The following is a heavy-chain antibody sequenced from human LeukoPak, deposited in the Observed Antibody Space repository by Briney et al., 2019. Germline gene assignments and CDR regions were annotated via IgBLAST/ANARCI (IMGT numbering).Heavy chain of an antibody. V-gene: IGHV3-30*01. J-gene: IGHJ4*02. CDR2: ISYDGSNK. CDR3: ARAPQRGYSYGALDY. CDR1: GFTFSSYA. D-gene: IGHD5-18*01. Sequence: GGSLRLSCAASGFTFSSYAMHWVRQAPGKGLEWVAVISYDGSNKYYADSVKGLFTISRDNSKNTLYLQMNSLRAEDTAVYYCARAPQRGYSYGALDYWGQGTLVTVSS.